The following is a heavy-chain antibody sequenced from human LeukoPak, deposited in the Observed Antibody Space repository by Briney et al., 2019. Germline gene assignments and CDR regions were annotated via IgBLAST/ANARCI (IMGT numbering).Heavy chain of an antibody. CDR2: ISSSGSNI. CDR1: GFTFSIYS. D-gene: IGHD5-12*01. CDR3: ARSGAIVATIPYYYYGMDV. J-gene: IGHJ6*02. V-gene: IGHV3-21*01. Sequence: GGSLRLSCAASGFTFSIYSINWVRQAPGKGLEWVSSISSSGSNIYYADSVKGRFTISRDNAKNSLYLQMNSLRAEDTAVYFCARSGAIVATIPYYYYGMDVWGQGTTVTVSS.